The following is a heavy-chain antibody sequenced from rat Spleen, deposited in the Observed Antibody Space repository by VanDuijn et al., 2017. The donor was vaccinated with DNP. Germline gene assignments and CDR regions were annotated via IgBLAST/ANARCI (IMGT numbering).Heavy chain of an antibody. CDR2: INYDGGRT. J-gene: IGHJ2*01. Sequence: EVQLVESGGGFVQPGRSLKLSCVAPGFTFSDYYMAWVRQTPAKGLAWVAYINYDGGRTYYGDSVRGRFTISRDNAKSILYLQMNSLRSEDMATYYCARHVLPLRVWDYWGQGVMVTVSS. CDR1: GFTFSDYY. V-gene: IGHV5-22*01. D-gene: IGHD1-4*01. CDR3: ARHVLPLRVWDY.